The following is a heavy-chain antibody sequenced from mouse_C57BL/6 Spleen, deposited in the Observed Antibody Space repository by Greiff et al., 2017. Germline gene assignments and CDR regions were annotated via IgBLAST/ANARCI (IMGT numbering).Heavy chain of an antibody. CDR3: AREGCITTGGFAY. V-gene: IGHV1-82*01. Sequence: QVQLQQSGPELVKPGASVKISCKASGYAFSSSWMNWVKQRPGKGLEWIGRIYPGDGDTNYNGKFKGKATLTADKSSSTAYMQLSSLTSEDSAVYVCAREGCITTGGFAYWGQGTLVTVSA. J-gene: IGHJ3*01. D-gene: IGHD1-1*01. CDR1: GYAFSSSW. CDR2: IYPGDGDT.